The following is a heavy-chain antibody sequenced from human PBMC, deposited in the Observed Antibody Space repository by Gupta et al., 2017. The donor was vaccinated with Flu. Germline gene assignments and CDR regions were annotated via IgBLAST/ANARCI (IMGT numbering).Heavy chain of an antibody. CDR1: GGSFNGYY. Sequence: QAQLQQWGAGLLKPSETLSLTCAVYGGSFNGYYWSWIRQPPGKGLEWIGEINHSGSTNYNPSLKSRVTISVDTSKNQFSLKLTSVTAADTAVYYCARAPNSSGSRHFDYWGQGTLVTVSS. D-gene: IGHD6-19*01. V-gene: IGHV4-34*01. CDR3: ARAPNSSGSRHFDY. J-gene: IGHJ4*02. CDR2: INHSGST.